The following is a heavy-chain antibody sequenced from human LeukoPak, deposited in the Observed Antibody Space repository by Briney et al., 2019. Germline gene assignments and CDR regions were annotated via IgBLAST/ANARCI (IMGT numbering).Heavy chain of an antibody. Sequence: PGGSLRLSCAASGFTFSRFWMQWVRQAPGKGLVWVSRINSDGSSTNYADSVKGRFTISRDNAKNTLYLQMGSLRAEDTAVYYCAKYYYYGSGSFSPPEYWGQGTLVTVSS. CDR1: GFTFSRFW. D-gene: IGHD3-10*01. CDR2: INSDGSST. CDR3: AKYYYYGSGSFSPPEY. V-gene: IGHV3-74*01. J-gene: IGHJ4*02.